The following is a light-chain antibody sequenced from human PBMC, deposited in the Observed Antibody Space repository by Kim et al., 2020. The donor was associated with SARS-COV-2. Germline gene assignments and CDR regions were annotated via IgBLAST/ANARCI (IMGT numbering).Light chain of an antibody. J-gene: IGKJ1*01. CDR1: QSVRSNY. CDR3: QQYGSLPWT. Sequence: SPGERATRSCGASQSVRSNYLAWYQQKPGQAPRLLIYGASSRATGIPDRFSGSGSGTDFTLTIIRLEPEDFAVYYCQQYGSLPWTFAQGTKVDIK. V-gene: IGKV3-20*01. CDR2: GAS.